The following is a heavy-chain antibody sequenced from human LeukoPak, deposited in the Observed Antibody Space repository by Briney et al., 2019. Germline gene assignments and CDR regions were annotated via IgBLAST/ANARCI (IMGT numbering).Heavy chain of an antibody. Sequence: ASVKVSCKASGYTFTGYYMHWVRQAPGQGLEWMGWINPNSGGTNYAQKFQGWVTMTRDTSISTAYMELRSLRSDDTAVYYCARDYGSGSSPFDYWGQGTLVTVSS. J-gene: IGHJ4*02. V-gene: IGHV1-2*04. D-gene: IGHD3-10*01. CDR1: GYTFTGYY. CDR3: ARDYGSGSSPFDY. CDR2: INPNSGGT.